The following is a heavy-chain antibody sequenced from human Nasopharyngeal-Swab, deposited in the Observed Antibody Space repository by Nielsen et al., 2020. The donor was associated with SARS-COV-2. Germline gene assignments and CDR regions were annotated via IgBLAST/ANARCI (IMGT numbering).Heavy chain of an antibody. CDR1: GFTFSSYS. CDR3: ARDRSTQTFYLLPVAPGCDAFDI. CDR2: ISSSSSYI. J-gene: IGHJ3*02. V-gene: IGHV3-21*01. Sequence: GESLKISCAASGFTFSSYSMNWVRQAPGKGLEWVSSISSSSSYIYYADSVKGRFTISRDNAKNSLYLQMNSLRAEDTAMYYCARDRSTQTFYLLPVAPGCDAFDIWGQGTMVTVSS. D-gene: IGHD2/OR15-2a*01.